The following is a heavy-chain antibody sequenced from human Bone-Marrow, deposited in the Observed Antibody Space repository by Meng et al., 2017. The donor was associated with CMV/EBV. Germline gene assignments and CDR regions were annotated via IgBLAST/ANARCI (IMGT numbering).Heavy chain of an antibody. CDR3: ARSRWAPRGCAFDI. D-gene: IGHD5-24*01. V-gene: IGHV1-8*03. CDR1: GYTFTSYD. Sequence: ASVKVSCKASGYTFTSYDINWVRQATGQGLEWMGWMNPNSGNTGYAQKFQGRVTITADKSTSTAYMELSSLRSEDTAVYYCARSRWAPRGCAFDIWGQGTMVTVSS. CDR2: MNPNSGNT. J-gene: IGHJ3*02.